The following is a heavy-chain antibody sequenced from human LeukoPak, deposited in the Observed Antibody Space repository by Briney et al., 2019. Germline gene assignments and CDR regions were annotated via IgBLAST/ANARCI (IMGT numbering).Heavy chain of an antibody. Sequence: GGSLRLSCAASGFTFSSYAMSWVRQAPGKGLEWVSAISGSGGSTYYADSVKGRFTISRDNSKNTLYLQMDSLRAEDTAVYYCAKGIAAAGTIFDYWGQGTLVTVSS. CDR1: GFTFSSYA. CDR3: AKGIAAAGTIFDY. D-gene: IGHD6-13*01. J-gene: IGHJ4*02. CDR2: ISGSGGST. V-gene: IGHV3-23*01.